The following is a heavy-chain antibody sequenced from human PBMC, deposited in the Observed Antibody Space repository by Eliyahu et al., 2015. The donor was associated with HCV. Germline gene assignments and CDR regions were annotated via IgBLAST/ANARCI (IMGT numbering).Heavy chain of an antibody. Sequence: QVQLEQSGAEVKKPGSSVKVSCKASGGTFRTLSINWVRQAPGQGLXWMGRXLPVXGSXNXXQKFQXRVSIXADEXTATAYLELNSLTSDDTAIFYCATVRASVTHRAEYFQHWGQGTLVTVS. V-gene: IGHV1-69*01. CDR2: XLPVXGSX. CDR3: ATVRASVTHRAEYFQH. J-gene: IGHJ1*01. D-gene: IGHD5/OR15-5a*01. CDR1: GGTFRTLS.